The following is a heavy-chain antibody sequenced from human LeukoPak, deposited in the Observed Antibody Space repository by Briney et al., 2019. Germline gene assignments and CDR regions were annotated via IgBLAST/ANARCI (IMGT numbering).Heavy chain of an antibody. Sequence: GGSLRLFHAASSLHVSINHMIGAPPPPARALEWVSLIYSGGGAYYSDPVKGRFTIARDISENTLYLQMNSVSAEERAVYYCARGPISALAFDYGGQGTLVTVSS. V-gene: IGHV3-66*01. D-gene: IGHD3-16*02. CDR2: IYSGGGA. CDR1: SLHVSINH. CDR3: ARGPISALAFDY. J-gene: IGHJ4*02.